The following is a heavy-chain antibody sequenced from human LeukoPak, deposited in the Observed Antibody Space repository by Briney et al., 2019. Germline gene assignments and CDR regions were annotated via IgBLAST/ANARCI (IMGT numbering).Heavy chain of an antibody. CDR1: GYSISSGCY. V-gene: IGHV4-38-2*02. CDR3: VRVVYYYYYMDV. Sequence: SETLSLTCTVSGYSISSGCYWGWIRQPPGKGLEWIGSIYHSGSTYYNPSLKSRVTISVDTSKNQFSLKLSSVTAADTAVYYCVRVVYYYYYMDVWGKGTTVTASS. D-gene: IGHD2-15*01. CDR2: IYHSGST. J-gene: IGHJ6*03.